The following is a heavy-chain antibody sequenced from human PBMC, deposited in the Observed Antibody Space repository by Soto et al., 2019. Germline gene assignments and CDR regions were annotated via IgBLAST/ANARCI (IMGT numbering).Heavy chain of an antibody. J-gene: IGHJ4*02. CDR1: GYTFTTYD. V-gene: IGHV1-3*01. Sequence: QVLLVQSGAEVKKPGASVQISCKASGYTFTTYDMHWVRQAPGQRLEWMGSINENNCKQKYSLRFQGRATFTRDTSANIGYMDLSSLISEAAGVYYCVVRRGRWAFHYWGQGNLVTGSS. CDR3: VVRRGRWAFHY. D-gene: IGHD1-26*01. CDR2: INENNCKQ.